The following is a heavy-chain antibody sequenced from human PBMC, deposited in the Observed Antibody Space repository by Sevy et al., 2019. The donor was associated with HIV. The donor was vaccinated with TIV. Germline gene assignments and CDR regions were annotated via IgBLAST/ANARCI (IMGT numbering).Heavy chain of an antibody. V-gene: IGHV1-24*01. CDR3: ATTKDYYESSGDPFDY. Sequence: ASVKVSCKLSGYTLTQLSMHWVRQAPGKGLEWLGSFDPEDDETIYAQKFQGRVTMTEDTSTDTAYMELSRLRSEDTAVYYGATTKDYYESSGDPFDYWGQGTLVTVSS. J-gene: IGHJ4*02. CDR2: FDPEDDET. D-gene: IGHD3-22*01. CDR1: GYTLTQLS.